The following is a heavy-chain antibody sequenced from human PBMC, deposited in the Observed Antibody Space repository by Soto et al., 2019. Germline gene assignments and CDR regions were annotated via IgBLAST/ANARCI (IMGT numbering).Heavy chain of an antibody. CDR3: VRGGGNDPFEY. Sequence: QLRLQESGSGVVETSESLSLTCTVFGASITYGGYSWSWIRQSPGRGLEWIGHITHLENTYFNPSFKSRLSMSIDRAKNQFSLKLTSMTAADKGRYFCVRGGGNDPFEYWGQGILVTVPS. D-gene: IGHD5-12*01. V-gene: IGHV4-30-2*06. CDR1: GASITYGGYS. CDR2: ITHLENT. J-gene: IGHJ4*02.